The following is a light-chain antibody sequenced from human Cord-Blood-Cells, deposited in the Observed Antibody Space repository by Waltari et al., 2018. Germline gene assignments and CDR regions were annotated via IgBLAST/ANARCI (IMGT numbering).Light chain of an antibody. V-gene: IGKV1-39*01. CDR3: QQSYSTLYT. CDR1: QSISSY. CDR2: AAS. J-gene: IGKJ2*01. Sequence: DIQMTQSPSSLSASVGERVTITCRASQSISSYLNWYQQKPGKAPKLLIYAASSLQSGVPSRFSGSGSGTDFTLTISSLQPEDFATYYCQQSYSTLYTFGKRTKLRIK.